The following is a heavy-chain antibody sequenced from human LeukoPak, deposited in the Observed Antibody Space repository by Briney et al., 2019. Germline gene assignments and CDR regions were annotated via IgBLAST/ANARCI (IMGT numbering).Heavy chain of an antibody. J-gene: IGHJ6*03. Sequence: GGSLRLSCAASGFTYSSYSMNWVRQAPGKGLECVSYISSSSSNIYYADSVKGRFTISRDNAKNSLYLQMNSMRAEDTVVYYWAIDTYYCYYYYMDVGGKGTTVTVSS. CDR1: GFTYSSYS. CDR2: ISSSSSNI. V-gene: IGHV3-48*01. CDR3: AIDTYYCYYYYMDV.